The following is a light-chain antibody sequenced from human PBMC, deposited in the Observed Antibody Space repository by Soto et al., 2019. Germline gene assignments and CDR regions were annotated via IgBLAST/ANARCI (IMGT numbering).Light chain of an antibody. J-gene: IGKJ4*01. Sequence: EFVLTQSPGILSLSPGERATLSCRASQSVSSSYLAWYQQKPGQAPRLLIYGASSRATGIPDRFSGSGSGTDFTLTISRLEPEDFAVYYCQQYGSSALTFGGGTKVDI. CDR1: QSVSSSY. CDR3: QQYGSSALT. CDR2: GAS. V-gene: IGKV3-20*01.